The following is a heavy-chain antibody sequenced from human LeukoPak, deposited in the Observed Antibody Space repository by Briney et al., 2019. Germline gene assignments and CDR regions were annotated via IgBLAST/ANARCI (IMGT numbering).Heavy chain of an antibody. V-gene: IGHV4-34*01. J-gene: IGHJ4*02. D-gene: IGHD6-19*01. CDR1: GGSFSGYF. CDR2: INHSGGT. CDR3: GRAQRRLVPPAY. Sequence: SETLSLTCGVYGGSFSGYFWRWIRRPPGRGVEWIGEINHSGGTNYNPSLKSRVTLSADTAKKHLSLKRTCLTAADRAGFYGGRAQRRLVPPAYWGQGTLVTVSS.